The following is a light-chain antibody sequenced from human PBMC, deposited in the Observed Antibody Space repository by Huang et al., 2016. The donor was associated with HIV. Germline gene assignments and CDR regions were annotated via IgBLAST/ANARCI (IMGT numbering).Light chain of an antibody. J-gene: IGKJ1*01. CDR1: QGISSY. CDR2: AAS. V-gene: IGKV1-NL1*01. Sequence: DIQMTQSPSSLSAPVGDRVSITCRASQGISSYLAWYQQKPGKAPKLLLYAASRLESGVPSRFSGSGSGTDYTLTISNLQPEDFATYYCQHYYGTLWTFGQGTKVEIK. CDR3: QHYYGTLWT.